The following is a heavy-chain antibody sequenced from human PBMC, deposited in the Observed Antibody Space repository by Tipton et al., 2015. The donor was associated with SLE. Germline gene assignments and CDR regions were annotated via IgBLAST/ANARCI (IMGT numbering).Heavy chain of an antibody. CDR2: ISYRGDF. J-gene: IGHJ4*02. Sequence: TLSLTCSVSGFSMRTSYFHWGWIRQAPGKGLEWIGSISYRGDFFYNPSLKSRVTMSVDTSKSQFSLRLTSVTAADTAVYSCARQRLHQGGEYFDFWGQGTLVTVSS. CDR3: ARQRLHQGGEYFDF. D-gene: IGHD6-25*01. CDR1: GFSMRTSYFH. V-gene: IGHV4-39*07.